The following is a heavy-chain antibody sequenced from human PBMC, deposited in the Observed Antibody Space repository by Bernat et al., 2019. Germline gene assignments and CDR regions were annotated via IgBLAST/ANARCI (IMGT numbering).Heavy chain of an antibody. J-gene: IGHJ5*02. V-gene: IGHV3-23*01. D-gene: IGHD2-21*02. CDR3: AKSSALLVPVWFDP. CDR1: GFTFSSYA. Sequence: EVQLLDSGGGLVQPGGSLRLSCAASGFTFSSYAMSWVRQAPGKGLEWVSAISGSGGSTYYADSVKSRFTISRDNSKNTLYLQMSSLRAEDTAIYYCAKSSALLVPVWFDPWGQGTLVTVSS. CDR2: ISGSGGST.